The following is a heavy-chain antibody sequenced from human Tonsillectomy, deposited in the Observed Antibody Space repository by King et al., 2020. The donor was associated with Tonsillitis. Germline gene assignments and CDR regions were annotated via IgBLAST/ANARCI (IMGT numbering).Heavy chain of an antibody. CDR3: ARYVVVPALNYYYYMDV. V-gene: IGHV3-7*04. Sequence: VQLVESGGGLVRPGGSLRLSCAASGFTFSSYWMSWVRQAPGKGLEWVANIKQDGSEKYYVDSVKGRFTISRDNAKNSLYLQMNSLRAEDTAVYYCARYVVVPALNYYYYMDVWGKGTTVTVSS. J-gene: IGHJ6*03. D-gene: IGHD2-2*01. CDR1: GFTFSSYW. CDR2: IKQDGSEK.